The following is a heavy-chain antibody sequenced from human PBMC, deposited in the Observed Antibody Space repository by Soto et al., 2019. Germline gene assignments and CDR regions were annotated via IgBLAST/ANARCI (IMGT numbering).Heavy chain of an antibody. V-gene: IGHV4-4*07. CDR2: IYATGTT. Sequence: PSETLSLTCTVSGASISGYYWSWIRKSTGKGLEWIGRIYATGTTDYNPSLKSRVMMSVDTSKKQFSLRLRSVTAADTAVYYCVRDGTKTLRDWFDPWGQGISVTVSS. CDR3: VRDGTKTLRDWFDP. CDR1: GASISGYY. D-gene: IGHD1-1*01. J-gene: IGHJ5*02.